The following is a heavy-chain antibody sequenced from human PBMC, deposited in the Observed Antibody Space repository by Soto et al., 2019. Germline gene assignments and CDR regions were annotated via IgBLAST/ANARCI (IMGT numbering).Heavy chain of an antibody. CDR2: IYYSGST. Sequence: SETLSLTCTVSGGSISSGGYYWSWIRQHPGKGLEWIGYIYYSGSTYYNPSLKSRVTISVDTSKNQFSLKLSSVTAADTAVYYCARRTDYYASSGTFDYWGQGTLVTVS. CDR3: ARRTDYYASSGTFDY. V-gene: IGHV4-31*03. J-gene: IGHJ4*02. CDR1: GGSISSGGYY. D-gene: IGHD3-22*01.